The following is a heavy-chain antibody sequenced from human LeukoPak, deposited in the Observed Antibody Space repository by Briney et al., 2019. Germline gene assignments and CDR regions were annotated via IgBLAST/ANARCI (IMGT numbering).Heavy chain of an antibody. V-gene: IGHV1-69*02. D-gene: IGHD2-2*01. CDR1: GGTFSSYT. CDR2: IIPILGIA. Sequence: SVKVSCKASGGTFSSYTISWVRQAPGQGLEWMGRIIPILGIANYAQKFQGRVTITADKSTRTAYMELSSLRSEDTAVYYCARTGYCSSTSCYQGRDYWGQGTLVTVSS. J-gene: IGHJ4*02. CDR3: ARTGYCSSTSCYQGRDY.